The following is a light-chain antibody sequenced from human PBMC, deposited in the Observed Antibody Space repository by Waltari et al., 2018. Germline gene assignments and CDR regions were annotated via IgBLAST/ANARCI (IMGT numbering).Light chain of an antibody. V-gene: IGKV3-11*01. CDR3: QHRSNWPPEFT. J-gene: IGKJ3*01. CDR1: QSISSF. CDR2: DAS. Sequence: EIVLTQSPATLSLSPGERATLSCRASQSISSFLAWCQQKPGQAPRLLIYDASNRATGIPARFGGSGSETDFTLTISSLEPEDFAVYYCQHRSNWPPEFTFGPGTKVYIK.